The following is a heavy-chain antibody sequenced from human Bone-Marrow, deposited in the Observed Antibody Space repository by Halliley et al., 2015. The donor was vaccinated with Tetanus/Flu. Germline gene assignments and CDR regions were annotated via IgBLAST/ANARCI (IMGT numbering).Heavy chain of an antibody. J-gene: IGHJ5*02. Sequence: QDGGEKCHVDSVKGRFTISRDNSKNSLFLEMNSLRAEDTAVYYCARIAYYYDSSGYLGWFDPWGQGTLVTVSS. CDR2: QDGGEK. CDR3: ARIAYYYDSSGYLGWFDP. V-gene: IGHV3-7*03. D-gene: IGHD3-22*01.